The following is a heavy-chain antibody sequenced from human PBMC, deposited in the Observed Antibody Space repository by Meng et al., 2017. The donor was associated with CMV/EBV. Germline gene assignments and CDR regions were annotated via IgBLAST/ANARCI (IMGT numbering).Heavy chain of an antibody. CDR2: ISAYNGNT. V-gene: IGHV1-18*01. Sequence: ASVTVSCKASGYTFTSYGISWVRQAPGQGLEWMGWISAYNGNTNYAQKLQGRVTMTTDTSTSTAYMELRSLRSDDTAVYYCARDSPDSLEAPQQLAIFDYWGQGTLVTVSS. J-gene: IGHJ4*02. CDR3: ARDSPDSLEAPQQLAIFDY. CDR1: GYTFTSYG. D-gene: IGHD6-13*01.